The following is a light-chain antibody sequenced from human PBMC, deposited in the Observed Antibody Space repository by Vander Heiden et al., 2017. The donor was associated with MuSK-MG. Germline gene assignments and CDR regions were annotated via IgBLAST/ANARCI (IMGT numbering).Light chain of an antibody. Sequence: SYELTQPPSVSVSPGQTASITCSGDKVGDKYACWYQQKPGQSPVLVIYKDSKRTAGIHERFSGSNSGNTATLTISGTQDMDEDDYYCQAWDSSTVVFGGGTKLTVL. CDR1: KVGDKY. J-gene: IGLJ2*01. CDR2: KDS. CDR3: QAWDSSTVV. V-gene: IGLV3-1*01.